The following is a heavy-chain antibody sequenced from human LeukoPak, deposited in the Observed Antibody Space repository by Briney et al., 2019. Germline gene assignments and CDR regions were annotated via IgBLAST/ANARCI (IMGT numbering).Heavy chain of an antibody. CDR3: ATKFPVVTAGPSYFDY. Sequence: PSETLSLTCTVSGGSISSYYWSWIRQPPGKGLEWIGYIYYTGSTNYNPSLKSRVTISVDTSKNQFSLKLSSMTAADTAVYYCATKFPVVTAGPSYFDYWGQGTLVTVSS. CDR1: GGSISSYY. J-gene: IGHJ4*02. D-gene: IGHD2-21*02. CDR2: IYYTGST. V-gene: IGHV4-59*01.